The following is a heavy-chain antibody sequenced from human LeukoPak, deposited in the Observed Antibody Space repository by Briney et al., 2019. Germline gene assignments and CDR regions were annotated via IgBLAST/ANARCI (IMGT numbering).Heavy chain of an antibody. CDR2: INHSGST. CDR1: GGSFSGYY. V-gene: IGHV4-34*01. Sequence: SETLSLTCAVYGGSFSGYYWSWIRQPPGKGLEWIGEINHSGSTNYNPSLKSRVTISVDTSKNQFSLKLSSVTAADTAVYYCARGSRISRIFDYWGQGTLVTVSS. D-gene: IGHD2/OR15-2a*01. CDR3: ARGSRISRIFDY. J-gene: IGHJ4*02.